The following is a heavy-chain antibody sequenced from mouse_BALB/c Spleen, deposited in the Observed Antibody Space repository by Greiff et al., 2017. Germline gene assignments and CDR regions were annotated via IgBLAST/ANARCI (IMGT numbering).Heavy chain of an antibody. CDR2: IWSGGST. Sequence: QVQLQQSGPGLVQPSQSLSITCTVSGFSLTSYGVHWVRQSPGKGLEWLGVIWSGGSTDYNAAFISRLSISKDNSKSQVFFKMNSLQANDTAIYYCARGDGYYRFYYFDYWGQGTTLTVSS. D-gene: IGHD2-3*01. J-gene: IGHJ2*01. CDR1: GFSLTSYG. V-gene: IGHV2-2*02. CDR3: ARGDGYYRFYYFDY.